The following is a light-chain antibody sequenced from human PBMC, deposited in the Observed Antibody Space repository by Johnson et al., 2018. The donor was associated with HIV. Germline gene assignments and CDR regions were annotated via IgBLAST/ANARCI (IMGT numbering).Light chain of an antibody. CDR1: SSNIGNNY. V-gene: IGLV1-51*01. J-gene: IGLJ1*01. CDR3: GTWDSSLSAGV. CDR2: DNN. Sequence: QSVLTQPPSVSAAPGQKVTISCSGSSSNIGNNYVSWYQQIPGTAPKLLIYDNNKRPSGIPDRFSGSKSGTSATLGITGLQTGDEADYYWGTWDSSLSAGVFGTGTKVTVL.